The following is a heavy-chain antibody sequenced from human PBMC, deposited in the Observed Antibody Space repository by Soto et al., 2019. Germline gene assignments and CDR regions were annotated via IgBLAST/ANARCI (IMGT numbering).Heavy chain of an antibody. Sequence: QVQLVQSGAEVKKPGSSVKVSCKASGGTFSSYAISWVRQAPGQGLEWMGGIIPISGTANYAQKFHGRVTITPDESTRTVYMELSSLRSEDTAVYYCARSQGSSTSLEIYYYYYYGMDAWGQGTTVTVSS. V-gene: IGHV1-69*01. J-gene: IGHJ6*02. CDR2: IIPISGTA. CDR3: ARSQGSSTSLEIYYYYYYGMDA. CDR1: GGTFSSYA. D-gene: IGHD2-2*01.